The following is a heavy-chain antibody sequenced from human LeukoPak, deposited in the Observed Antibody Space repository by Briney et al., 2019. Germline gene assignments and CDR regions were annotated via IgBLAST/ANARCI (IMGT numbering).Heavy chain of an antibody. CDR2: INPNSGYT. CDR3: ARQSLGMDV. D-gene: IGHD6-19*01. V-gene: IGHV1-2*02. J-gene: IGHJ6*02. CDR1: GYTFTEHN. Sequence: ASVKVSCKASGYTFTEHNMHWVRQAPGQGLEWMGWINPNSGYTKSLQKFQGRVTMTRDTSISTAYMELSRLTSDDTAMYYCARQSLGMDVWGQGTTITVSS.